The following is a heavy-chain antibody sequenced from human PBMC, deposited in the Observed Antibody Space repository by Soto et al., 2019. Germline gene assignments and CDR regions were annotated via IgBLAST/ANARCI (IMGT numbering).Heavy chain of an antibody. V-gene: IGHV1-69*13. D-gene: IGHD1-7*01. CDR3: AITLITGNTFFDY. J-gene: IGHJ4*02. Sequence: SVKVSCKASVGTFSNYAINWLRQAPGQGLEWMGWIIPIFGTPNYAQNFQDRVTITADESTSTSYMELKSLRSEDTAVFYCAITLITGNTFFDYWGQGTLVTVSS. CDR1: VGTFSNYA. CDR2: IIPIFGTP.